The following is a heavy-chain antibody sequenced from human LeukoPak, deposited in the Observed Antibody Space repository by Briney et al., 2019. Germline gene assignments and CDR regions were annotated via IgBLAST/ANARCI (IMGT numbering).Heavy chain of an antibody. J-gene: IGHJ3*02. D-gene: IGHD3-10*01. CDR3: ARVRAYFLSRNAFDI. Sequence: PSETLSLTCTGSGCSISSSSYYWGGLRQAPGKGLEWIGSIYYSGSTYYNPALKSRVTISVDTSKNQFSLKLSSVTAADTAVYYCARVRAYFLSRNAFDIWGQGTMVTVSS. CDR1: GCSISSSSYY. CDR2: IYYSGST. V-gene: IGHV4-39*07.